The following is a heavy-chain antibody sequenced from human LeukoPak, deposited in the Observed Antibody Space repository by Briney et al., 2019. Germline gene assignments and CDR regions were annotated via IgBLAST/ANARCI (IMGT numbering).Heavy chain of an antibody. CDR3: SRRDNYGYFDY. CDR1: GFTFGNYA. Sequence: GGSLRLSCTASGFTFGNYAMSWVRQAPGKGLQWVSAISADGAGTYYADSVKGRFTISRDKSKSTLYLQMNSLRAEDTAVYYCSRRDNYGYFDYRGQGTLVTVSS. D-gene: IGHD5-18*01. CDR2: ISADGAGT. V-gene: IGHV3-23*01. J-gene: IGHJ4*02.